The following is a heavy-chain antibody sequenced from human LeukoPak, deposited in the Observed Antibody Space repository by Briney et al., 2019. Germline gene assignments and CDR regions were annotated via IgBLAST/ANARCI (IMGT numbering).Heavy chain of an antibody. CDR3: VSSSWFDP. J-gene: IGHJ5*02. CDR2: TSDNGGST. V-gene: IGHV3-64D*09. D-gene: IGHD6-13*01. Sequence: PGGSLRLSCSASGFTFSRYAMHWVRQAPGKGLEYVSATSDNGGSTYYADSVKGRFTISRDNSKNTLYLQMSSLRAEDTAVYYCVSSSWFDPWGQGTLVTVSS. CDR1: GFTFSRYA.